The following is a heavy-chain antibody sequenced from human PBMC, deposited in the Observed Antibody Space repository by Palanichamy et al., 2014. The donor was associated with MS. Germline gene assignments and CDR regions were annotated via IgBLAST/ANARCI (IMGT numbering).Heavy chain of an antibody. CDR2: LYYDGGT. CDR1: GDSLSDALYY. D-gene: IGHD4-17*01. CDR3: ARQPYGDHFDS. V-gene: IGHV4-39*01. J-gene: IGHJ5*01. Sequence: QESGPGLVKPSETVSLTCTVSGDSLSDALYYWVWIRQPPGKGLEWVASLYYDGGTFYESSFKGRVTISGDTSKNQFFLRFNSVTAADTAVYFCARQPYGDHFDSWGQGALLTVSP.